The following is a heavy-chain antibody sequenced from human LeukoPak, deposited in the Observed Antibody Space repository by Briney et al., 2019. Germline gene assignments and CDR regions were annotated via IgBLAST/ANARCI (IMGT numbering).Heavy chain of an antibody. CDR1: GFSFGDYA. J-gene: IGHJ4*02. D-gene: IGHD3-22*01. CDR2: IRSKTYRGTA. Sequence: HPGRSLRLSCTPSGFSFGDYAMSWVRQAPGKGLEWVGFIRSKTYRGTAEYAASVKGRFTISRDDSKSIAYLQANSLKTDDTAVYYCTSVYDTSAYYHSGVDYWGQGTLVTVSS. CDR3: TSVYDTSAYYHSGVDY. V-gene: IGHV3-49*04.